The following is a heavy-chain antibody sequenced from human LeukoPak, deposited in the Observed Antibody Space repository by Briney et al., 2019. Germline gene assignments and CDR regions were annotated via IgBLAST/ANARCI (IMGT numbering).Heavy chain of an antibody. CDR1: GGSFSGYY. Sequence: PSETLSLTCAVYGGSFSGYYWSWIRQPPGKGLEWIGEINHSGSTNYNPSLKSRVTISVDTSKNQFSLKLSSVTAADTAVYYCARGLYQRYDYWGQGTLVTVSS. J-gene: IGHJ4*02. D-gene: IGHD2-2*01. V-gene: IGHV4-34*01. CDR3: ARGLYQRYDY. CDR2: INHSGST.